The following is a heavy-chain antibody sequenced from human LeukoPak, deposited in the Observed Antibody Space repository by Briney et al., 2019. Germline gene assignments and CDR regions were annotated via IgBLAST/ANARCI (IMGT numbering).Heavy chain of an antibody. V-gene: IGHV3-48*03. CDR1: GFTFSSYE. CDR3: ARDERYYDFWSGYSLYYYYMDV. J-gene: IGHJ6*03. CDR2: ISSSGSTI. Sequence: GGSLRLSCAASGFTFSSYEMNWVRQAPGKGLEWVSYISSSGSTIYYADSVKGRFTISRDNAKNSLYLQMNSLRAEDTAVYYCARDERYYDFWSGYSLYYYYMDVWGKGTTVTVSS. D-gene: IGHD3-3*01.